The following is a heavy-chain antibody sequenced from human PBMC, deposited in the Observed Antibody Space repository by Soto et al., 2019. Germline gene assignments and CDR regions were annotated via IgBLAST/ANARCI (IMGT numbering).Heavy chain of an antibody. CDR1: GGSSSSYY. D-gene: IGHD2-15*01. CDR2: IYYSGST. V-gene: IGHV4-59*01. CDR3: ASGKRKTDAFDI. Sequence: LETLSHTCTFSGGSSSSYYWIWIRQPPGKGLEWIGYIYYSGSTNYNPSLKSRVTISVDTSKNQFSLKLSSVTAADTAVYYCASGKRKTDAFDIWGQGTMVTVSS. J-gene: IGHJ3*02.